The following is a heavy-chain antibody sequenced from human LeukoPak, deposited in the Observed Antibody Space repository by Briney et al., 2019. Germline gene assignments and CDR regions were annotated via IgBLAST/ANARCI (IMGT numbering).Heavy chain of an antibody. CDR2: MNPNSGNT. CDR1: GYTFTSYD. J-gene: IGHJ4*02. CDR3: ARACDSSGYYLGY. Sequence: WASVKVSCKASGYTFTSYDINWVRPATGQGLEWMGWMNPNSGNTGYAQKFQGRVTMTRNTSISTAYMELSSLRSEDTAVYYCARACDSSGYYLGYWGQGTLVTVSS. D-gene: IGHD3-22*01. V-gene: IGHV1-8*01.